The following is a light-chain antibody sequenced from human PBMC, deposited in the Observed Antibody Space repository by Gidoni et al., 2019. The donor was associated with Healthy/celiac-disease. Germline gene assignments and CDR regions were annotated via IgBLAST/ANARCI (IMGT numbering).Light chain of an antibody. CDR2: DAS. Sequence: IQMTQTPSSLSPTVGDRVTITCQAIQDIRNYINRYQQKPGKSPKLLIYDASDWEKGVPARVSGSESGTYFTFTSSILQPEDITTYYFKQYDNLPLFGPGTKVEIK. V-gene: IGKV1-33*01. CDR1: QDIRNY. J-gene: IGKJ3*01. CDR3: KQYDNLPL.